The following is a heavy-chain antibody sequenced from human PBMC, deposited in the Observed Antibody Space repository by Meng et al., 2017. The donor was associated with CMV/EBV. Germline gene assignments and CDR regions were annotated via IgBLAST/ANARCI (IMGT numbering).Heavy chain of an antibody. CDR3: ARGVGGWFDP. CDR1: GGSFRGYY. J-gene: IGHJ5*02. Sequence: QLHVQQWGAGLFKPSEALSLTCAVYGGSFRGYYWSWIRQPPGKGLEWIGEINHSGSTNYNPSLKSRVTISVDTSKNQFSLKLSSVTAADTAVYYCARGVGGWFDPWGQGTLVTVSS. V-gene: IGHV4-34*01. CDR2: INHSGST. D-gene: IGHD1-26*01.